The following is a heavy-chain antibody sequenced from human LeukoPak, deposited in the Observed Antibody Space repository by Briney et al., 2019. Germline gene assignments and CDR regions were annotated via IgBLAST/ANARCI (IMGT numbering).Heavy chain of an antibody. D-gene: IGHD2-2*01. Sequence: GGSLRFSCAASGFTFSSYAMHWVRQAPGKGLEYVSAISSNGGSTYYANSVKGRFTVSRDNSKNTLYLQMGSLRAEDMAVYYCARGDQPLLYWGQGTLVTVSS. CDR1: GFTFSSYA. CDR2: ISSNGGST. J-gene: IGHJ4*02. V-gene: IGHV3-64*01. CDR3: ARGDQPLLY.